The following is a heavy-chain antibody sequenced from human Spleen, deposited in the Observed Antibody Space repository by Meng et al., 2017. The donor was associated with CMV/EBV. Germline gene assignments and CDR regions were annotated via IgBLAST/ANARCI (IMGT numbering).Heavy chain of an antibody. J-gene: IGHJ5*02. CDR1: SSG. CDR2: IIAYNGST. Sequence: SSGINWVRQAPRQRREWMGWIIAYNGSTNYAQTLQGRVNMTTDTSTITAYMELRSLRSDDTAVYYCARSSRPYYYDNYGVGNWVDPWGQGTLVTVSS. CDR3: ARSSRPYYYDNYGVGNWVDP. D-gene: IGHD3-22*01. V-gene: IGHV1-18*01.